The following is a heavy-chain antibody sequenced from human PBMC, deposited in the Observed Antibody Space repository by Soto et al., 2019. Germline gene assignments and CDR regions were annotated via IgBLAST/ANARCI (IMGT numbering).Heavy chain of an antibody. J-gene: IGHJ3*02. D-gene: IGHD3-22*01. V-gene: IGHV3-21*01. CDR2: IGSRTSDI. Sequence: GGSLRLSCAASGFTLSRHTMNWVRQAPGKGLEWVSFIGSRTSDIYYADSVKGRFTISRDNAKNSLYLDLTRLRAEDTAVYFCVRDYYDTSGYPNSFDMWGQGTMVTVSS. CDR3: VRDYYDTSGYPNSFDM. CDR1: GFTLSRHT.